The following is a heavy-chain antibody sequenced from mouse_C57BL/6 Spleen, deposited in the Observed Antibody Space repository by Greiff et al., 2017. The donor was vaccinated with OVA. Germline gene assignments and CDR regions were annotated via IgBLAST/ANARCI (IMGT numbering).Heavy chain of an antibody. CDR1: GFTFSSYG. Sequence: EVQRVESGGDLVKPGGSLKLSCAASGFTFSSYGMSWVRQTPDKRLEWVATISRGGGYTYYPDSVKGRFTLSRDNAKNTVYLQISSLTSADTAVCYCARHGTTALDYWGQGTTLTVSS. V-gene: IGHV5-6*01. J-gene: IGHJ2*01. CDR2: ISRGGGYT. CDR3: ARHGTTALDY. D-gene: IGHD1-2*01.